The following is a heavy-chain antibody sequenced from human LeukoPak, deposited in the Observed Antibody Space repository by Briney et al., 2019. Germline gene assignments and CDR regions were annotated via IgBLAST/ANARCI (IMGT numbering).Heavy chain of an antibody. CDR2: ISSSSSYI. CDR3: ARARVYCSGGSCYPIDY. D-gene: IGHD2-15*01. CDR1: GFTISSYW. V-gene: IGHV3-21*01. J-gene: IGHJ4*02. Sequence: GGSLRLSCAASGFTISSYWMNWVRQAPGKGLEWVSSISSSSSYIYYADSVKGRFTISRDNAKNSLYLQMNSLRAEDTAVYYCARARVYCSGGSCYPIDYWGQGTLVTVSS.